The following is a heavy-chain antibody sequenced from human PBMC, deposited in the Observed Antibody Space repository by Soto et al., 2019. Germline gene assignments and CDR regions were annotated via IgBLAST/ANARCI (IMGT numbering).Heavy chain of an antibody. Sequence: ASVKVSCKASGYTFSAYYVHWARRAPGRGFQWLGWINPSNEITTFSEFFQGRLTMTRDTSTNTVHTELNILTSDDTAGYYCLRGGWGDSHLDCWGSTTHFTVSS. CDR3: LRGGWGDSHLDC. D-gene: IGHD1-26*01. V-gene: IGHV1-2*02. J-gene: IGHJ4*02. CDR1: GYTFSAYY. CDR2: INPSNEIT.